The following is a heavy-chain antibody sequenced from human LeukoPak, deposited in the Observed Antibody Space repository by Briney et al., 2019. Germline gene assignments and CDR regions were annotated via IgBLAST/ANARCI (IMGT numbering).Heavy chain of an antibody. V-gene: IGHV3-7*01. CDR3: ARDGGELWPLDE. Sequence: GGSLRLSCVASGFPFKGYWMTWVRQSPGKGLDWVANIKPDGSETNYLDSVKGRFTISGDNARDSLFLERNNLRVDDTAVYYCARDGGELWPLDEWGQGILVTVSS. D-gene: IGHD3-10*01. CDR1: GFPFKGYW. J-gene: IGHJ4*02. CDR2: IKPDGSET.